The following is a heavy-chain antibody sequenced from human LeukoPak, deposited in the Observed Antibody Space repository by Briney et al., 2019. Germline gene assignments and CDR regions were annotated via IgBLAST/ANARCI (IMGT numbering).Heavy chain of an antibody. CDR3: ARDQLSRGVWFDP. CDR1: GYTFTSYG. Sequence: ASVKVSCKSSGYTFTSYGISWVRQAPGQGLEWMGWISTYNGNTNYAQKLQGRVTMTTDTSTSTAYMELRSLRSDDTAVYYCARDQLSRGVWFDPWGQGTLVTVSS. CDR2: ISTYNGNT. V-gene: IGHV1-18*01. D-gene: IGHD1-1*01. J-gene: IGHJ5*02.